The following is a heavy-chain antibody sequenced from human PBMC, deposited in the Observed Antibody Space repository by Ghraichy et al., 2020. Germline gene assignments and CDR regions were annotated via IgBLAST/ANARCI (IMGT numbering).Heavy chain of an antibody. CDR1: GFTFTNYA. CDR3: ARKGGSCGGDCFLDFDL. D-gene: IGHD2-21*02. V-gene: IGHV3-48*02. CDR2: IDNAKSPTI. Sequence: GESLNISCVASGFTFTNYAINWVRQAPGKGLEWVAYIDNAKSPTIYYAGSVRGRFTISRDNGRNSVYLQMDSLREEDTAVYYCARKGGSCGGDCFLDFDLWGRGTLVTVSS. J-gene: IGHJ2*01.